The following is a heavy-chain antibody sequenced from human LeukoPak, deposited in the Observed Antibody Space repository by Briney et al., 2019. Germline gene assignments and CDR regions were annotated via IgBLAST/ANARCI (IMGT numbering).Heavy chain of an antibody. CDR1: GLSFSSQA. D-gene: IGHD3-10*01. CDR3: AKVPGDHIGSGRSGY. V-gene: IGHV3-23*01. CDR2: MSGSGDHI. J-gene: IGHJ4*02. Sequence: GGSLRLSCAASGLSFSSQAMTWVRQAPGKGLEWVSGMSGSGDHIYYADSVKGRFTISRDNSRDTLYLQMNRLRAEDTAIYYCAKVPGDHIGSGRSGYWGQGTLVTVSS.